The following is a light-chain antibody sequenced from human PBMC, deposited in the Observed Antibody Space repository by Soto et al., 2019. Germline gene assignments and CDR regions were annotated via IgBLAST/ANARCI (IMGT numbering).Light chain of an antibody. CDR3: QSYDSSLSGWV. Sequence: QPVLTQPPSVSGAPGQRVTISCSGNSSNLGAPYDVHWYQQLPGTAPKLLIFANSNRPSGVPGRFSGSKSGTSASLAITGLQAEDEADYYCQSYDSSLSGWVFGGGTKVTVL. V-gene: IGLV1-40*01. CDR1: SSNLGAPYD. J-gene: IGLJ3*02. CDR2: ANS.